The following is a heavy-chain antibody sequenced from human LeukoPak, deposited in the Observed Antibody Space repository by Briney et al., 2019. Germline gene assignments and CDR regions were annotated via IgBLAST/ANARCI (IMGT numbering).Heavy chain of an antibody. CDR3: ARSDTRVNWFDP. CDR2: IYYSGST. CDR1: GGYIRSYY. V-gene: IGHV4-39*07. D-gene: IGHD3-9*01. J-gene: IGHJ5*02. Sequence: RPSETLSLTCTVSGGYIRSYYWGWIRQPPGKGLEWIGSIYYSGSTYYNPSLKSRVTISVDTSKNQFSLKLSSVTAADTAVYYCARSDTRVNWFDPWGQGTLVTVSS.